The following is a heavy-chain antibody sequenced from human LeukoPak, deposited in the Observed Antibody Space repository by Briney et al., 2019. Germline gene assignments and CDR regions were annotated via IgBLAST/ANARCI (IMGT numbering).Heavy chain of an antibody. D-gene: IGHD5-12*01. CDR3: ATGGHSGYDFGIYDAFDI. CDR1: GYTLTELS. CDR2: FDPEDGET. V-gene: IGHV1-24*01. Sequence: GASVKVSGKVSGYTLTELSMHWGRQAPGKGLEWRGGFDPEDGETIYAQKFQGRVTMTEDTSTDTAYMELSSLRSEDTAVYYCATGGHSGYDFGIYDAFDIWGQGTMVTVSS. J-gene: IGHJ3*02.